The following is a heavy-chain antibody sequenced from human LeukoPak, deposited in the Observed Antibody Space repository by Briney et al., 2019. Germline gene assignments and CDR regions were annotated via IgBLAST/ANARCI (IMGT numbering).Heavy chain of an antibody. Sequence: GGSLRLSCAASGFTFSSYVMSWGRQAPGKGLEWVSTISDSGGSTYYADSVKGRFTISRDNSKNTLYLQMNSLRAEDTAVYYCAKDIAEVPGPSDYWGQGTLVTVSS. J-gene: IGHJ4*02. D-gene: IGHD2-2*01. CDR1: GFTFSSYV. CDR3: AKDIAEVPGPSDY. CDR2: ISDSGGST. V-gene: IGHV3-23*01.